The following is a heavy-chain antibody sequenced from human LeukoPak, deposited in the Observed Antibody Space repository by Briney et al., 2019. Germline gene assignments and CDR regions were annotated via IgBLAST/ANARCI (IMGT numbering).Heavy chain of an antibody. J-gene: IGHJ4*02. Sequence: GGSLRLSCAASGLTFSSYAMSWVRQAPGKGLEWVSAISGSGGSTYYPDSVKGRFTIYRDNSKNKLYLQMNSLRADDRAVYYCARAYGDYVPFDYWGQGTLVTVSS. CDR1: GLTFSSYA. D-gene: IGHD4-17*01. CDR2: ISGSGGST. V-gene: IGHV3-23*01. CDR3: ARAYGDYVPFDY.